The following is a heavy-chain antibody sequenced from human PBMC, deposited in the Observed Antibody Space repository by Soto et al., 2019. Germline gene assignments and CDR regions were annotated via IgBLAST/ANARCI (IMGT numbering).Heavy chain of an antibody. D-gene: IGHD3-10*01. CDR1: GFTFSSYW. Sequence: GGSLRLSCAASGFTFSSYWMSWVRQAPGKGLEWVANIKQDGSEKYYVDSVKGRFTISRDNAKNSLYLQMNSLRAEDTAVYYCARVLNYGRYYYYYMDVWGKGTTVTVSS. V-gene: IGHV3-7*01. J-gene: IGHJ6*03. CDR2: IKQDGSEK. CDR3: ARVLNYGRYYYYYMDV.